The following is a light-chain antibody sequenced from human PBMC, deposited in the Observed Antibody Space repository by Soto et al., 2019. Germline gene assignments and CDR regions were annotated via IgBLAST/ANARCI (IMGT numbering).Light chain of an antibody. J-gene: IGKJ5*01. V-gene: IGKV3-11*01. Sequence: TVLTQSPATLSLSPGDSATLSCRASQSVSSYLAWYQQRPGQAPRLLSYDASNRATGIPARFSGSGSGTDFTLTISSLEAEDFAIYDCQQRSNWPPITFGQGTRLEIK. CDR2: DAS. CDR1: QSVSSY. CDR3: QQRSNWPPIT.